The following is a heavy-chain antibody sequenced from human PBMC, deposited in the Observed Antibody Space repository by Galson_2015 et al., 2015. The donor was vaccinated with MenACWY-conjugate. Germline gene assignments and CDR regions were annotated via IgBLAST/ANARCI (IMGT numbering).Heavy chain of an antibody. D-gene: IGHD1-14*01. CDR2: IYSSGST. Sequence: ETLSLTCTVSGGSVSSGSYWTWIRQPPGKGLEWIGLIYSSGSTKYNPSLKSRVTISLDMSKNQVSLKLSSVTAADTAMYYCAREYNKWGQGTLVTVSS. CDR3: AREYNK. CDR1: GGSVSSGSY. J-gene: IGHJ4*02. V-gene: IGHV4-61*01.